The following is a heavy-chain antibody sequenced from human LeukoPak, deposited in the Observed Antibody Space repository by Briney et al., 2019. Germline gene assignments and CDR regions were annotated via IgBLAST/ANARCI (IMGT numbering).Heavy chain of an antibody. CDR2: INPSGGST. CDR3: ARDSRISATVTPTYYYYYSMDV. CDR1: GYTFTSYY. V-gene: IGHV1-46*01. Sequence: ASVKVSCKASGYTFTSYYMHWVRQAPGQGLEWMGIINPSGGSTSYAQKFQGRVTMTRDTSTSTVYMELSSLRSEDPAVYYCARDSRISATVTPTYYYYYSMDVWGTGTTVTVSS. J-gene: IGHJ6*03. D-gene: IGHD4-11*01.